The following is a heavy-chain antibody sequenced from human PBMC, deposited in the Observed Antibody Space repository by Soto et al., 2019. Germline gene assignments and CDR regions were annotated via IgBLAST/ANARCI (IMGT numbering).Heavy chain of an antibody. V-gene: IGHV3-30*18. CDR2: ISYDGSNK. D-gene: IGHD2-2*01. J-gene: IGHJ4*02. CDR1: GFTFSSYG. CDR3: AKPEVYIVVVPAAPSFDY. Sequence: GGSLRLSCAASGFTFSSYGMHWVRQAPGKGLEWVAVISYDGSNKYYADSVKGRFTISRDNSKNTLYLQMNSLRAEDTAVYYCAKPEVYIVVVPAAPSFDYWGQGTLVTVSS.